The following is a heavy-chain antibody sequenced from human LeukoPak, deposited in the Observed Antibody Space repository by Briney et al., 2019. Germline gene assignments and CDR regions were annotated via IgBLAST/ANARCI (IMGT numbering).Heavy chain of an antibody. Sequence: PSETLSLTCTVSGDSISSGDYYWSWIRQPPGKGLEWIGYIYYSGSTYYNPSLKSRVTISVDSSKNQFSLKLSSVTAADTAVYYCAREVYSGSGGYNWFDPWGQGTLVTVSS. CDR2: IYYSGST. CDR1: GDSISSGDYY. CDR3: AREVYSGSGGYNWFDP. D-gene: IGHD5-12*01. V-gene: IGHV4-30-4*01. J-gene: IGHJ5*02.